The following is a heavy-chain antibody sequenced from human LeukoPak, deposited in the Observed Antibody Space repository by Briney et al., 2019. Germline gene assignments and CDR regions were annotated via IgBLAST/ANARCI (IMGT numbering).Heavy chain of an antibody. CDR2: IYTSGTT. J-gene: IGHJ6*02. D-gene: IGHD5-18*01. CDR3: ARDRLYSYGYYGMDV. Sequence: SETLSLTCSVSGESIRNYYWSWIRQPAGKGLEWIGRIYTSGTTDYNPSLKSRLTMSVDTSRNHFSLKLTSVTAADTAVYYCARDRLYSYGYYGMDVWGQGTTVTVSS. V-gene: IGHV4-4*07. CDR1: GESIRNYY.